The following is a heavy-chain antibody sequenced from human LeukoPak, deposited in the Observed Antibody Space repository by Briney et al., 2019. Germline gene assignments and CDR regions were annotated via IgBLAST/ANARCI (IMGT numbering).Heavy chain of an antibody. CDR3: AREAYNRNVDAFDI. Sequence: SETLSLTCTVSGGSISSSSYYWGWIRQPPGKGLEWIGSIYYSGSTYYNPSLKSRVTISVDTSKNQFSLKPSSVTAADTAVYYCAREAYNRNVDAFDIWGQGTMVTVSS. J-gene: IGHJ3*02. D-gene: IGHD1-14*01. V-gene: IGHV4-39*07. CDR2: IYYSGST. CDR1: GGSISSSSYY.